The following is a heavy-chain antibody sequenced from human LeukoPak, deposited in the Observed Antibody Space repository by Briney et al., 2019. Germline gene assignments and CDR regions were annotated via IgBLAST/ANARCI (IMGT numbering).Heavy chain of an antibody. Sequence: SVKVSCKASGGTFSSYVISWVRQAPGQGLEWMGRIIPIFGIANYVQKFQGRVTITADKSTSTAYMELSSLRSEDTAVYYCASDPYYYDSSGYYYFDYWDQGTLVTVSS. CDR3: ASDPYYYDSSGYYYFDY. CDR1: GGTFSSYV. J-gene: IGHJ4*02. CDR2: IIPIFGIA. D-gene: IGHD3-22*01. V-gene: IGHV1-69*04.